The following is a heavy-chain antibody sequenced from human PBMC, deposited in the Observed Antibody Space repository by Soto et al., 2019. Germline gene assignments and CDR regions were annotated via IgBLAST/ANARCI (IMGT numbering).Heavy chain of an antibody. CDR3: AKAGGYSFEYGVS. D-gene: IGHD5-18*01. CDR1: GFTFSSSA. Sequence: EVQLLESGGGLVQPGGSLRLSCVASGFTFSSSAMSWVRQAPGKGLEWVSGLSGSGDSTYYADSVKGRFAISRDNSRNTLFLQMNSLRAEDTDIYYCAKAGGYSFEYGVSWGQGTLVTVSS. V-gene: IGHV3-23*01. CDR2: LSGSGDST. J-gene: IGHJ5*02.